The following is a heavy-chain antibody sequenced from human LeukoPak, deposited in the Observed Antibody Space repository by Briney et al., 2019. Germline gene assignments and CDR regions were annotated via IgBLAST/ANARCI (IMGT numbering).Heavy chain of an antibody. CDR3: VRDTDGYNSYYFDY. D-gene: IGHD5-24*01. V-gene: IGHV3-48*03. Sequence: PGGSLRLSCAASGFTSSSYEMNWVRQAPGKGLEWVSYISSSGSTIYYADSVKGRFTISRDNAKNSQYLQMNSLRAEDTAVYYCVRDTDGYNSYYFDYWGQGTLVTVSS. CDR1: GFTSSSYE. J-gene: IGHJ4*02. CDR2: ISSSGSTI.